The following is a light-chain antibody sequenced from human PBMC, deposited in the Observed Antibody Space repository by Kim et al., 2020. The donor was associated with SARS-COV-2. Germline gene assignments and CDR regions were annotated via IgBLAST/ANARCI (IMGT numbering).Light chain of an antibody. CDR2: YDS. V-gene: IGLV3-21*04. CDR3: QVWDSSSDHWV. Sequence: SYELTQPPSVSVAPGKTARITCGGNNIGSKSVPWYQQKPGQAPVLVIYYDSDRPSGLPERFSGSNSGNTATLTISRVEAGDEADYYCQVWDSSSDHWVFG. J-gene: IGLJ3*02. CDR1: NIGSKS.